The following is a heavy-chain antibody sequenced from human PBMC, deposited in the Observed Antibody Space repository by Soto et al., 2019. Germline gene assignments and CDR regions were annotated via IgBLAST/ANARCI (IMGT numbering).Heavy chain of an antibody. D-gene: IGHD2-2*01. J-gene: IGHJ3*02. V-gene: IGHV4-59*01. CDR3: AREQLGYCSSTSCQLADAFDI. CDR1: GGSISSYY. Sequence: PSETLSLTCTVSGGSISSYYWSWIRQPPGKGLEWIGYIYYSGSTNYNPSLKSRVTISVDTSKNQFSLKLSSVTAADTAVYYCAREQLGYCSSTSCQLADAFDIWGQGTMVTVSS. CDR2: IYYSGST.